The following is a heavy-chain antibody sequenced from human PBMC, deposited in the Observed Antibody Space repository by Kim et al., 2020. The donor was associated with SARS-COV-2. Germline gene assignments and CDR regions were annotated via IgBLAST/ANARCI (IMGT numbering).Heavy chain of an antibody. CDR1: GGSISSGGYY. CDR3: AGMYGSGSYPFDY. CDR2: IYYSGST. D-gene: IGHD3-10*01. J-gene: IGHJ4*02. Sequence: SETLSLTCTVSGGSISSGGYYWSWIRQHPGKGLEWIGYIYYSGSTYYNPSLKSRVTISVDTSKNQFSLKLSSVTAADTAVYYCAGMYGSGSYPFDYWGQGTLVTVSS. V-gene: IGHV4-31*03.